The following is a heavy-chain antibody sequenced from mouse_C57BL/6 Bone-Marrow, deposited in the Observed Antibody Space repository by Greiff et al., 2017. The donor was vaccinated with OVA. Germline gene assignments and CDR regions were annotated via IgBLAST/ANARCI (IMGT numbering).Heavy chain of an antibody. CDR2: IYPRSGNT. Sequence: VNVVESGAELARPGASVKLSCKASGYTFTSYGISWVKQRTGQGLEWIGEIYPRSGNTYYNEKFKGKATLTADKSSSTAYMELRSLTSEDSAVYFCARAGDDYDFYWGQGTTLTVSS. CDR1: GYTFTSYG. J-gene: IGHJ2*01. CDR3: ARAGDDYDFY. V-gene: IGHV1-81*01. D-gene: IGHD2-4*01.